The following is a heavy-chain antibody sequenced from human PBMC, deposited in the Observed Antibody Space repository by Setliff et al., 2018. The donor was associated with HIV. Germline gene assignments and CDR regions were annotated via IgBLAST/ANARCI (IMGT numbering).Heavy chain of an antibody. CDR3: ARGRHSTTAGATKVGY. Sequence: ASVKVSCKASGYTFTSHAMHWVRQAPGQKLHWVGWINVGNGNTKYSHKFQGRVILTGDTSISTAYMELISLTSEDTAVYYCARGRHSTTAGATKVGYWGRGTLVTVSS. J-gene: IGHJ4*02. D-gene: IGHD1-26*01. V-gene: IGHV1-3*01. CDR1: GYTFTSHA. CDR2: INVGNGNT.